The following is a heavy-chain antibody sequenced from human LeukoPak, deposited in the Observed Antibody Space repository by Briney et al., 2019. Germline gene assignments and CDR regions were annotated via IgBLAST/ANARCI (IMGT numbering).Heavy chain of an antibody. CDR3: ARDVVAAAGTWDY. CDR2: IYTSGST. J-gene: IGHJ4*02. Sequence: SETLSLTCTVSGGSISSFYWSWSRQPAGKGLEWIGRIYTSGSTNYNPSLNSRVTMSVDTSKNQFSLKLSSVTAADTAVYYCARDVVAAAGTWDYWGQGTLVTVSS. CDR1: GGSISSFY. V-gene: IGHV4-4*07. D-gene: IGHD6-13*01.